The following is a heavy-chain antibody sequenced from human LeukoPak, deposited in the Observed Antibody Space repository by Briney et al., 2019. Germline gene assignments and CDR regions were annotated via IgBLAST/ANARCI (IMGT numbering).Heavy chain of an antibody. V-gene: IGHV1-69*13. J-gene: IGHJ3*02. CDR3: ASILSSSGSKGSLDI. Sequence: SVKVSCKASGGTFSSYAISWVRQAPGQGLEWMGGIIPIFGTANYAQKFQGRVTITADESTSTGYMELSSLRSEDTAVYYCASILSSSGSKGSLDIWGQGTMVTVSS. CDR1: GGTFSSYA. CDR2: IIPIFGTA. D-gene: IGHD3-22*01.